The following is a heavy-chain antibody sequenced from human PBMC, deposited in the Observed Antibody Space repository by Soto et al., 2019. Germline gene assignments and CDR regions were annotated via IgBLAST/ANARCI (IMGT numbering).Heavy chain of an antibody. V-gene: IGHV3-74*01. CDR2: IDNAGTDS. Sequence: EVQLVESGGGLVQPGGSLRLSCAASGFTLSGRSMHWVRQAPGKGLVLVSGIDNAGTDSTYADSVKGRFTSSRDTAKNMLYLQMNSLRVEDTSVYYCARGWFGQDVWGKGTTVTVS. J-gene: IGHJ6*03. D-gene: IGHD3-10*01. CDR1: GFTLSGRS. CDR3: ARGWFGQDV.